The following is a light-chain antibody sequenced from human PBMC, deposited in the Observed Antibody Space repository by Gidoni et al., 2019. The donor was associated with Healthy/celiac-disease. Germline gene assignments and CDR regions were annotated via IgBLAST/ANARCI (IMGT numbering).Light chain of an antibody. CDR3: QQSYSTPRT. J-gene: IGKJ3*01. CDR2: AAS. CDR1: QSISNY. V-gene: IGKV1-39*01. Sequence: DIHMTQSPSSLSASVRDRVIITCRASQSISNYLNWYQQKPGKAPRLLIYAASSVQFGVPSRFSGSGSGTDFTLTISSLQPEDFATYYCQQSYSTPRTFGPGTKVDIK.